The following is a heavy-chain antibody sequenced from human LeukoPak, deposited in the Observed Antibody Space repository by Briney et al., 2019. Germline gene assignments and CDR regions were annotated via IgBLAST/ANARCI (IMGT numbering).Heavy chain of an antibody. V-gene: IGHV3-30*02. J-gene: IGHJ4*02. CDR2: IRYDGSNK. CDR3: AKDRVGRWLQSTWPFVDY. CDR1: GFTFSSYG. Sequence: GGSLRLSCAASGFTFSSYGMHWVRQAPGKGLEWVAFIRYDGSNKYYADSVKGRFTISRDNSKNTMYLQMNSLRAEDTAVYYCAKDRVGRWLQSTWPFVDYWGQGTLVTVSS. D-gene: IGHD5-24*01.